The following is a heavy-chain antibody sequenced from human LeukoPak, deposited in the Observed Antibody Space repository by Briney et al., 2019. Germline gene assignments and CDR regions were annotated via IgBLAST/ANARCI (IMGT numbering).Heavy chain of an antibody. J-gene: IGHJ3*02. CDR1: GGSISSYY. CDR3: ARGLQDSSGSTPDAFDI. V-gene: IGHV4-59*01. D-gene: IGHD3-22*01. CDR2: IYYSGST. Sequence: SETLSLTCTVSGGSISSYYWSWIRQPPGKGLEWIGYIYYSGSTNYNPSLKSRATISVDTSKNQFSLKLSSVTAADTAVYYCARGLQDSSGSTPDAFDIWGQGTMVTVSS.